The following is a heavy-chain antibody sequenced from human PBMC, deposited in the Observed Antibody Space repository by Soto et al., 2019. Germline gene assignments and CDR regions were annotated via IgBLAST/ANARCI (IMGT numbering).Heavy chain of an antibody. CDR3: ARSSNNIWGIGDY. D-gene: IGHD3-16*01. Sequence: GGSLRLSCAASGFTFSRYGMHWVRQAPGKGLEWVTVISNDGSDKYYADFVEGRFTISRDNAKNTLYLQMNSLRPEDTAVYYCARSSNNIWGIGDYWGQGTMVTVSS. V-gene: IGHV3-30*03. J-gene: IGHJ4*02. CDR2: ISNDGSDK. CDR1: GFTFSRYG.